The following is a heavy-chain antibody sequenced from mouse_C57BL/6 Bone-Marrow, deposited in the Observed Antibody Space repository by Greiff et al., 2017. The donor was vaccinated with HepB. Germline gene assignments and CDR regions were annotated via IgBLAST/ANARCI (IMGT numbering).Heavy chain of an antibody. Sequence: VQLQQSGAELARPGASVKMSCKASGYTFTSYTMHWVKQRPGQGLEWIGYINPSSGYTKYNQKFKDKATLTADKSSSTAYIQLSSLTSEDSAVYYCARSIYYDYPWFAYWGQGTLVTVSA. V-gene: IGHV1-4*01. CDR3: ARSIYYDYPWFAY. J-gene: IGHJ3*01. CDR1: GYTFTSYT. D-gene: IGHD2-4*01. CDR2: INPSSGYT.